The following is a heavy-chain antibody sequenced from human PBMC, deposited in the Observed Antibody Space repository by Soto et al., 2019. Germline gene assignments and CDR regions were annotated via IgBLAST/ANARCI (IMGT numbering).Heavy chain of an antibody. CDR1: GFTFSSYD. CDR3: AKGGNGSGSLLVY. CDR2: IPYDGSDE. V-gene: IGHV3-30*18. D-gene: IGHD3-3*01. Sequence: LRLSCAASGFTFSSYDMHWVRQAPGKGLEWVAVIPYDGSDEYYADSVKGRFTISRDLTKNTLYLQMNSLRSEDTAVYYCAKGGNGSGSLLVYWGQGTLVTVSS. J-gene: IGHJ4*02.